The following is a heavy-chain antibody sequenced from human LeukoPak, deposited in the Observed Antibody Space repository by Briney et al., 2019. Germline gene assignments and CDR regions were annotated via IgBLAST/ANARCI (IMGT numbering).Heavy chain of an antibody. Sequence: GGSLRLSCAASGFTVSSNYMSWFRQAPGKGLEWVGFIRSKGYGGTTEDAASVKGRFTISRDDSKSIAYLQMNSLKTEDTAVYYCIRGGANSPFDYWGQGTLVTVSS. CDR1: GFTVSSNY. CDR3: IRGGANSPFDY. V-gene: IGHV3-49*03. CDR2: IRSKGYGGTT. J-gene: IGHJ4*02. D-gene: IGHD3-16*01.